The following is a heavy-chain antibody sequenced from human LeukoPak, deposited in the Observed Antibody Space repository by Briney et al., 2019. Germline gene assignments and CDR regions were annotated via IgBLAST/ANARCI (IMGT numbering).Heavy chain of an antibody. CDR2: IYYSGST. V-gene: IGHV4-30-4*08. J-gene: IGHJ6*02. CDR3: ARDYDILTGYSKYYYGMDV. D-gene: IGHD3-9*01. CDR1: GGSISSGGYY. Sequence: SETLSLTCTVSGGSISSGGYYWSWIRQPPGKGLEWIGYIYYSGSTYYNPSLKSRVTISVDTSKNQFSLKLSSVTAADTAVYYCARDYDILTGYSKYYYGMDVWGQGTTVTVSS.